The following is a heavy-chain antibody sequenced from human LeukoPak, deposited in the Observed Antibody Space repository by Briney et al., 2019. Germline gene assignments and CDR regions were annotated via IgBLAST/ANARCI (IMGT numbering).Heavy chain of an antibody. Sequence: GGSLRLSCAASGFTFSGYTMNWVRQAPDKGLEWVSSIRGSGDNTFYADSVKGRFTISSDNSKNTLYLQMNSLSREDTAIYYCARRGGSTGWGAFDFWGHGTTVTVSS. CDR3: ARRGGSTGWGAFDF. V-gene: IGHV3-23*01. CDR2: IRGSGDNT. D-gene: IGHD6-19*01. J-gene: IGHJ6*01. CDR1: GFTFSGYT.